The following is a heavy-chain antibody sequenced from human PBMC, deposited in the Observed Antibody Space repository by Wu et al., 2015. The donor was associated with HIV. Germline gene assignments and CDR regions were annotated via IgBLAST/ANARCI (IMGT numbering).Heavy chain of an antibody. D-gene: IGHD1-26*01. CDR3: ARRIGGRYSMYYFDL. Sequence: QVQLQESGPGLVKPSQTLSLTCTVSGGSISSGDYYWSWIRQPPGKGLEWIGYIYYSGSTYYNPSLRSRLTISLDTSKKQFSLKPSSVTAADTAVYYCARRIGGRYSMYYFDLWGRGSLVTVSS. CDR2: IYYSGST. CDR1: GGSISSGDYY. V-gene: IGHV4-30-4*08. J-gene: IGHJ2*01.